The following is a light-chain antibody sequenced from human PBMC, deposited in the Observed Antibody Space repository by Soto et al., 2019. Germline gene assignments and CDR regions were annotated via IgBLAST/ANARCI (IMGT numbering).Light chain of an antibody. CDR3: QQYNNWPPDRT. J-gene: IGKJ1*01. CDR2: GES. CDR1: QSVGSN. V-gene: IGKV3-15*01. Sequence: EIVMTQSPATLSVSPGERATLSCRASQSVGSNLAWYQQKPGQAPRLLLYGESTRATGIPARFSGSGSGTEITLTISSLQSEDFAIYFFQQYNNWPPDRTFGQGTKVEIK.